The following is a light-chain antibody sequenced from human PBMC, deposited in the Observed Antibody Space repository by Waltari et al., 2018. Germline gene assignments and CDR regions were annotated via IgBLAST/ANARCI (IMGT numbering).Light chain of an antibody. J-gene: IGKJ1*01. V-gene: IGKV4-1*01. CDR2: RAS. CDR1: QIVLYSSNNKNY. Sequence: DIVMTQSPDSLAVSLGEWVTLNCKSSQIVLYSSNNKNYLAWYQQGPGQPPKLLIYRASTRESGVPDRFSGSGSGTDFTLTISSLQAEDVAVYYCQQYYSTPRTFGQGTKVEIE. CDR3: QQYYSTPRT.